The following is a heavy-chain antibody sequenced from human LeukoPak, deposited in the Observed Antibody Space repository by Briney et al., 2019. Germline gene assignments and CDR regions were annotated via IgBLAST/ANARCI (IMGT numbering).Heavy chain of an antibody. CDR3: ARVTSGWTRFDY. D-gene: IGHD6-19*01. J-gene: IGHJ4*02. CDR2: IYYSGST. CDR1: GGSISRYY. Sequence: SETLSLTCTVSGGSISRYYWRWIRQPPGEGLEWIGYIYYSGSTNYNPSLKSRVTISIDTTKNQFSLKLSSVTAADTVVYYCARVTSGWTRFDYWGQGTLVTVSS. V-gene: IGHV4-59*01.